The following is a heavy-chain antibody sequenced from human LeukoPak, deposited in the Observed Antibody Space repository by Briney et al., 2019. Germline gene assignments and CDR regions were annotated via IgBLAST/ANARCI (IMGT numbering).Heavy chain of an antibody. CDR1: GYTFTNFD. D-gene: IGHD6-6*01. Sequence: ASVKVSCKASGYTFTNFDINWVRQATGQGLEWMGWMNPNTGNAGYAQNFQDRVTITWDASISTAYMDLSSLRSEDTAVYYCARGSSIRAFDIWGQGTMVTVSS. CDR2: MNPNTGNA. CDR3: ARGSSIRAFDI. V-gene: IGHV1-8*03. J-gene: IGHJ3*02.